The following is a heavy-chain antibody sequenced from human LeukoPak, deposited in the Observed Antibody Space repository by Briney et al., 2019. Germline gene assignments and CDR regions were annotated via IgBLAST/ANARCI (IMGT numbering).Heavy chain of an antibody. J-gene: IGHJ6*03. CDR1: GLTFSGYW. Sequence: PGGSLRLSCAASGLTFSGYWMTWVRQALGKGLEWVANIKQDGSEKYYVDSVKGRFTISRDNADNSLYLQMTSLRVEDTAVYFCASRYCTGVNCFAASYICMDVWGKGTTVTVSS. CDR2: IKQDGSEK. D-gene: IGHD2-8*02. CDR3: ASRYCTGVNCFAASYICMDV. V-gene: IGHV3-7*01.